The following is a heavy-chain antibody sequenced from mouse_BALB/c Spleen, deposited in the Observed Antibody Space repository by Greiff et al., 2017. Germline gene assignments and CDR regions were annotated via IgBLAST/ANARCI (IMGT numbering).Heavy chain of an antibody. CDR3: ARTSADYGSSYDWFAY. Sequence: EVMLVESGGGLVKPGGSLKLSCAASGFAFSSYDMSWVRQTPEKRLEWVAYISSGGGSTYYPDTVKGRFTISRDNAKNTLYLQMSSLKSEDTAMYYCARTSADYGSSYDWFAYWGQGTLVTVSA. D-gene: IGHD1-1*01. CDR2: ISSGGGST. J-gene: IGHJ3*01. V-gene: IGHV5-12-1*01. CDR1: GFAFSSYD.